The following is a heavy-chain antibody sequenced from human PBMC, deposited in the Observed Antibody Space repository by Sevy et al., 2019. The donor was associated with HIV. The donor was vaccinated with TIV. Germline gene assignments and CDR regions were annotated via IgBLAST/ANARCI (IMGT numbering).Heavy chain of an antibody. CDR1: GFTVSSNY. D-gene: IGHD3-22*01. V-gene: IGHV3-53*01. CDR2: IYGDGST. J-gene: IGHJ4*02. Sequence: GGSLRLSCAASGFTVSSNYMSWVRQAPGKGLEWVSVIYGDGSTYYAAYVKGRFTISRDKSKNTLYLQMNSLRAEDTAVYYCASSGYHSGFDYWGQGTLVTVSS. CDR3: ASSGYHSGFDY.